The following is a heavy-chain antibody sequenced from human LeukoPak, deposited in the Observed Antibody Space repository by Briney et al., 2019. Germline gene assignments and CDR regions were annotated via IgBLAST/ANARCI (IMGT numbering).Heavy chain of an antibody. J-gene: IGHJ4*02. CDR2: ISGSGGST. D-gene: IGHD3-22*01. CDR3: ARDPTYYYDSSGYFGPFDY. V-gene: IGHV3-23*01. Sequence: GGSLRLSCAASGFTFSSYAMSWVRQAPGKGLEWVSAISGSGGSTYYADSVKGRFTISRDNSKNTLYLQMNSLRAEDTAVYYCARDPTYYYDSSGYFGPFDYWGQGTLVTVSS. CDR1: GFTFSSYA.